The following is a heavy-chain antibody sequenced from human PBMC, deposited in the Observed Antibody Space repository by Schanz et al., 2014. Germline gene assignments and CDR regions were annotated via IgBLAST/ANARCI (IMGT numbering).Heavy chain of an antibody. CDR2: IIPIHGIV. D-gene: IGHD5-12*01. CDR1: GGTFSTYP. CDR3: ARGGGPEYVFDI. J-gene: IGHJ3*02. V-gene: IGHV1-69*04. Sequence: QVQLVHSGAEVKKPGSSMKVSCKASGGTFSTYPINWLRQAPGQGLEWMGRIIPIHGIVNYAQRFQDRVRITADKSTSTTYMYLSSLRSDDTAVYDCARGGGPEYVFDIWGQGTMLTVSS.